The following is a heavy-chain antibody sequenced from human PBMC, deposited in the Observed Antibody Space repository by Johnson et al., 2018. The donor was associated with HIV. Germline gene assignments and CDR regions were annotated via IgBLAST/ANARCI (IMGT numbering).Heavy chain of an antibody. CDR3: ARVMGATQVMGAFDI. CDR2: ISYDGSNK. Sequence: QVQLVESGGGFIQPGGSLKLSCAASGFTVSGKFMGWVRLAPGKGLEWVAVISYDGSNKYYADSVKGRFTISRDNSKNTLYLQMNSLRAEDTAVYYCARVMGATQVMGAFDIWGQGTMVTVSS. J-gene: IGHJ3*02. CDR1: GFTVSGKF. D-gene: IGHD1-26*01. V-gene: IGHV3-30*03.